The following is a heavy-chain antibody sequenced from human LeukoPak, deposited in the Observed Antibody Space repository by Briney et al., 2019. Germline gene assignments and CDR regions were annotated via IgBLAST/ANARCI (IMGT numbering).Heavy chain of an antibody. CDR2: ISSGSGHI. D-gene: IGHD6-13*01. V-gene: IGHV3-21*01. J-gene: IGHJ4*02. CDR3: AGGSSTNSYYFDY. CDR1: GLTFSDYS. Sequence: GSLRLSCAASGLTFSDYSMNWVRQAPGKGLEWVSSISSGSGHIYYAESVRGRFTISGDNAKNSLFLEMNSLSAEDTAVYYCAGGSSTNSYYFDYWGQGTVVTVSS.